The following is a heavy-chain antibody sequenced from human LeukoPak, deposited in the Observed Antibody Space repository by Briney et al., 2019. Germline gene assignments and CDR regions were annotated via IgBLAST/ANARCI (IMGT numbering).Heavy chain of an antibody. J-gene: IGHJ4*02. CDR2: MSPYDGDA. CDR1: GYTFSSYD. D-gene: IGHD3-9*01. V-gene: IGHV1-8*01. Sequence: ASVTVSYMASGYTFSSYDIYWVRLAPGPGIEWLGWMSPYDGDAGYAQIFQGRVTMTSDTSITTAYLELSGLRSEDSAVYYCARGGAILTAYKLIDYWGQGTLVTVSS. CDR3: ARGGAILTAYKLIDY.